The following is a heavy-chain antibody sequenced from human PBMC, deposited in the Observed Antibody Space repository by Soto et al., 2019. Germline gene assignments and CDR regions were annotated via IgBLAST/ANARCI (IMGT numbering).Heavy chain of an antibody. CDR1: GYTFTHYG. Sequence: QVQLVQSGAEVKKPGASVKVSCKASGYTFTHYGITWVRQAPGQGLEWTGWINAYVGETKSAQKYQGRITVTMDTSTNTAYLELRSLRSDDTAVYYCARGDGDTLDYWCQGTRVRVSA. CDR2: INAYVGET. V-gene: IGHV1-18*01. J-gene: IGHJ4*02. CDR3: ARGDGDTLDY.